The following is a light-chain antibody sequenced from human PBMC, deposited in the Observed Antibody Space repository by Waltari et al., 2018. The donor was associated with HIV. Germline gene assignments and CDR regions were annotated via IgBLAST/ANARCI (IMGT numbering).Light chain of an antibody. CDR2: NKA. Sequence: QSVVTQPPSASGTPGQRVTMSCSGSASNIGGNTVNWYKHLPQTAPKLLSYNKAARPSGVPDRCSAAKTGTSASLDISGLQSEDEADYYCATCDDGLSGWVFGGGTKLTVL. CDR1: ASNIGGNT. J-gene: IGLJ3*02. V-gene: IGLV1-44*01. CDR3: ATCDDGLSGWV.